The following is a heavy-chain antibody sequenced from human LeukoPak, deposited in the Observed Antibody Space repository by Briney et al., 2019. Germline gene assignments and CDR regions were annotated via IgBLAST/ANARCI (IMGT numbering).Heavy chain of an antibody. CDR1: GYTFTGYY. J-gene: IGHJ4*02. D-gene: IGHD3-3*01. CDR2: INPNSGGT. V-gene: IGHV1-2*02. CDR3: ARSGTRFLEWFDY. Sequence: ASVKVSCKTSGYTFTGYYIHWVRQAPGQGLEWMGWINPNSGGTNYAQKFQGRVTMTRDTSISTAYMELSRLRSDDTAVYYCARSGTRFLEWFDYWGQGTLVTVSS.